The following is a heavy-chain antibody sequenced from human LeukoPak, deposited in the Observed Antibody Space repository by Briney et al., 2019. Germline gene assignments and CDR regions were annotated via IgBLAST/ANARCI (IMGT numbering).Heavy chain of an antibody. Sequence: GGSLRLSCAASGFTFSSYSMNWVRQAPGKGLEWVSSISTSSSYIYYADSLKGRFTISRHNAKNSLYLQMNSLRAEDTAVYYCARTSDKPMVLTTGFDYWGQGTLVTVSS. CDR1: GFTFSSYS. CDR3: ARTSDKPMVLTTGFDY. CDR2: ISTSSSYI. V-gene: IGHV3-21*01. D-gene: IGHD5-18*01. J-gene: IGHJ4*02.